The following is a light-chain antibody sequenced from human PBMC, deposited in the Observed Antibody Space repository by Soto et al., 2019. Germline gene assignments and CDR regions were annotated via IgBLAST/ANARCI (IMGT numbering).Light chain of an antibody. CDR3: QQSYSTPPWT. Sequence: DIQLTQSPSSLSASVGDKVTITCRASQSIRSYLNWVQQKPGKAPKLLIYDASSLQTGVPSRFSGSGSVTDFSLTISSLQPEDFATYYCQQSYSTPPWTFGQGTKVDIK. CDR2: DAS. CDR1: QSIRSY. V-gene: IGKV1-39*01. J-gene: IGKJ1*01.